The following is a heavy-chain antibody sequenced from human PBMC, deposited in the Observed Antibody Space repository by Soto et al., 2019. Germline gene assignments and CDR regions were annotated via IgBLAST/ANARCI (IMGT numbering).Heavy chain of an antibody. CDR3: ARGPSPLTYYHGMDV. CDR2: TYTGGYT. J-gene: IGHJ6*02. CDR1: GFIVSDNY. V-gene: IGHV3-53*01. Sequence: LRLSCAASGFIVSDNYINWVRQAPGKGLEWVSVTYTGGYTYYADSVKGRFTISRDNSKNTLYLQMNSLRAEDTAVYYCARGPSPLTYYHGMDVWGQGTTVTVSS. D-gene: IGHD3-16*01.